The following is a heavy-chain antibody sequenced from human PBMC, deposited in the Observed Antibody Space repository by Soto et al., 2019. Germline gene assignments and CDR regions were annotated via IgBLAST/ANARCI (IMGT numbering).Heavy chain of an antibody. CDR2: INHSGST. Sequence: SETLSLTCAVYGGSFSGYYWSWIRQPPGKGLEWIGEINHSGSTNYNPSLKSRVTISVDTSKNQFSLKLSSVTAADTAVYYCARAYCSGGSCYSDHSIVATITRGSYYFDYWGQGTLVTVSS. J-gene: IGHJ4*02. D-gene: IGHD2-15*01. CDR3: ARAYCSGGSCYSDHSIVATITRGSYYFDY. CDR1: GGSFSGYY. V-gene: IGHV4-34*01.